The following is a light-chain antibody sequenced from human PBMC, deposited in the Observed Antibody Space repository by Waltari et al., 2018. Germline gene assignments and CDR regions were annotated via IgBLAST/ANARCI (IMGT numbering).Light chain of an antibody. V-gene: IGLV2-14*01. CDR3: SSYTSSSSWV. CDR2: DYS. J-gene: IGLJ3*02. Sequence: QSALTQPASVSGSPGQSINISCTGTSSDVGGYNYVSWYQQHPVKAPKLMIDDYSKRPAGVANLCACAKCVNTASRSISGLQAEDEADYYCSSYTSSSSWVFGGGTKLTFL. CDR1: SSDVGGYNY.